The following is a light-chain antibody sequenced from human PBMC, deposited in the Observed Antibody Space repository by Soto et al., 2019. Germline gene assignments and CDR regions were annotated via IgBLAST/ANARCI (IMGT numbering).Light chain of an antibody. Sequence: EVVLTQSPLTLPVTLGQPASISCRSGQSLVYSDGHTYLDWFQQRPGQSPRRLIYDASNRASGSPARFSGSVSGTDFTLTISSRRSEDFAVEYCQHRTNWPSLTFGGGTKVEI. CDR2: DAS. CDR1: QSLVYSDGHTY. J-gene: IGKJ4*01. V-gene: IGKV2-30*01. CDR3: QHRTNWPSLT.